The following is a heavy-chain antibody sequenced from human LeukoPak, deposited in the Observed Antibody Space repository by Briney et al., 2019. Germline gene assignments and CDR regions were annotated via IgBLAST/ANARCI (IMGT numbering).Heavy chain of an antibody. CDR2: IYPGDSDI. D-gene: IGHD3-10*01. V-gene: IGHV5-51*01. CDR3: ARHSPYYGSGSYSFNPFND. CDR1: GYNFTTYW. J-gene: IGHJ4*01. Sequence: GESLMISCRGSGYNFTTYWIGWVRQLPGKGLEWMGGIYPGDSDIRYSPSFQGQVTISADKSISTAYLQWSSLTASDTAMYYCARHSPYYGSGSYSFNPFNDWSQATLVTVPS.